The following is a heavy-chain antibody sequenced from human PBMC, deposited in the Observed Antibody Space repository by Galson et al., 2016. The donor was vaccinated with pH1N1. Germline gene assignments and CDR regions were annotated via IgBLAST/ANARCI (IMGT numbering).Heavy chain of an antibody. V-gene: IGHV3-30*02. CDR1: GFTFRRYG. CDR2: IRHDGSAK. D-gene: IGHD3-10*02. CDR3: AKDVSGELIPSRIDL. Sequence: SLRLSCAVSGFTFRRYGLHWVRQAPGTGLEWLTFIRHDGSAKFYADSVKGRFSISRDNSKNVLYMEMNSLRPEDTAVYYCAKDVSGELIPSRIDLWGQGTLVTVSS. J-gene: IGHJ5*02.